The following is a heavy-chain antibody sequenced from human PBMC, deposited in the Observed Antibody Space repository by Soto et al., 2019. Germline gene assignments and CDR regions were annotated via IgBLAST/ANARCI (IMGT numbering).Heavy chain of an antibody. D-gene: IGHD2-2*01. J-gene: IGHJ4*02. CDR1: GISISSYY. V-gene: IGHV4-59*01. CDR3: AGRNAYCGSNSCYGGDY. CDR2: VYSSGTT. Sequence: QVQLQESGPGLVKASETLSLTCTVSGISISSYYWSWIRQPPGKGLEWIGYVYSSGTTNYNPSLKSRVTISVDTSKTQFSLKLTHATAADTAVYYCAGRNAYCGSNSCYGGDYWGQGTLVTVSS.